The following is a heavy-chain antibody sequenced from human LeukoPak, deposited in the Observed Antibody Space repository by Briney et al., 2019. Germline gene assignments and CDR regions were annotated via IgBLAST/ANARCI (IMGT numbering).Heavy chain of an antibody. CDR2: ISDSGYST. V-gene: IGHV3-23*01. CDR3: AQNRVTIFGVVEDCFDS. CDR1: GFTFSNHA. Sequence: GGSLRLSCAASGFTFSNHAMSWVRQAPGKGLEWVSDISDSGYSTYYALSVKGRFTVSRDNSKNALYLQMDSLRAEDTALYYCAQNRVTIFGVVEDCFDSWGQGTLVTVSS. D-gene: IGHD3-3*01. J-gene: IGHJ5*01.